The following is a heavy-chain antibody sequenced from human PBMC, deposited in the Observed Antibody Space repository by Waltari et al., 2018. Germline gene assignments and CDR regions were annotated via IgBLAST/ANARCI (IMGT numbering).Heavy chain of an antibody. J-gene: IGHJ4*02. Sequence: QVQLQESGPGLVKPSETLSLTCTVSGGSISSYYWSWIRQPAGKGLEWIGRIYTSGSTNYNPSLKSRVTMSVDTSKNQFSLKLSSVTAADTAVYYCARSWGPFDRVVVIKRPFDYWGQGTLVTVSS. V-gene: IGHV4-4*07. CDR1: GGSISSYY. CDR2: IYTSGST. CDR3: ARSWGPFDRVVVIKRPFDY. D-gene: IGHD3-22*01.